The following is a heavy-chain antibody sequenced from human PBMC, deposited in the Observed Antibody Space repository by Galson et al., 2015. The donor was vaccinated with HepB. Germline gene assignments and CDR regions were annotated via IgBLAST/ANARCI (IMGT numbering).Heavy chain of an antibody. CDR1: GDTFSSYA. Sequence: SVKVSCKASGDTFSSYAISWVRQAPGQGLEWMGGIIPIFGTANYAQKFQGRVTITADESTSTAYMELSSLRSEDTAVYYCAREERVSSSSWYYWGQGTLVTVSS. D-gene: IGHD6-13*01. CDR2: IIPIFGTA. V-gene: IGHV1-69*13. J-gene: IGHJ4*02. CDR3: AREERVSSSSWYY.